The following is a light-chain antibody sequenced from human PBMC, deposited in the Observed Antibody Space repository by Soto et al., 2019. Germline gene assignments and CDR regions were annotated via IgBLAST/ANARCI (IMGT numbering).Light chain of an antibody. CDR3: HQYNNWPPMYT. V-gene: IGKV3-15*01. CDR2: GAS. J-gene: IGKJ2*01. CDR1: QSVSSN. Sequence: EIVMTQSPATLSVSPGERATLSCRASQSVSSNLAWYQQKHGHAPRLLIYGASTRAAGIPARFSGSGSGTDFTLTISSLQSEDFAVYYCHQYNNWPPMYTFGQGTKLEIK.